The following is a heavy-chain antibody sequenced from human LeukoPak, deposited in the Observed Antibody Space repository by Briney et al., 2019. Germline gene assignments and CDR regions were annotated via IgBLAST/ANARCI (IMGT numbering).Heavy chain of an antibody. D-gene: IGHD3-22*01. Sequence: GASVKVSCTASGGTFTSYAISWVRQAPGQGLEWMGGIIPIFGTANYAQKFQGRVTITTDESTSTAYMELSSLRSEDTAVYYCASLPLTYYYDSSGYYPLDYWGQGTLVTVSS. J-gene: IGHJ4*02. V-gene: IGHV1-69*05. CDR1: GGTFTSYA. CDR2: IIPIFGTA. CDR3: ASLPLTYYYDSSGYYPLDY.